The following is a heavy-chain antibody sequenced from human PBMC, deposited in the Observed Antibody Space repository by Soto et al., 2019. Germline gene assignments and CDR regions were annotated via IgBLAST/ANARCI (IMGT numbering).Heavy chain of an antibody. V-gene: IGHV6-1*01. CDR1: GDSVSSNSAA. CDR3: ARVFMTGTRTFHYYGMDV. D-gene: IGHD1-1*01. CDR2: TYYRSKWYN. Sequence: QSPTLSLTCAISGDSVSSNSAAWNWIRQSPSRGLEWLGRTYYRSKWYNDYAVSVKSRITINPDTSKNQFSLQLNSVTPEDTAVYYCARVFMTGTRTFHYYGMDVWGQGTTVTVSS. J-gene: IGHJ6*02.